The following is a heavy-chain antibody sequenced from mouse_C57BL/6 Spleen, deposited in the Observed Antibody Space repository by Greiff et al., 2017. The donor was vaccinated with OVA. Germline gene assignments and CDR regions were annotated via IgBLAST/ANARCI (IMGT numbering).Heavy chain of an antibody. Sequence: VMLVESGAELVKPGASVKISCKASGYAFSSYWMNWVKQRPGKGLEWIGQIYPGDGDTNYNGKFKGKATLTADKSSSTAYMQLSSLTSEDSAVYFCARRRTGHFDYWGQGTTLTVSS. J-gene: IGHJ2*01. V-gene: IGHV1-80*01. CDR1: GYAFSSYW. CDR2: IYPGDGDT. CDR3: ARRRTGHFDY. D-gene: IGHD4-1*01.